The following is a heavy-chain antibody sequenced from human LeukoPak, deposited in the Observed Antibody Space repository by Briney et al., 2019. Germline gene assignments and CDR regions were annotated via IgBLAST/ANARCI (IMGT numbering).Heavy chain of an antibody. J-gene: IGHJ3*02. V-gene: IGHV3-48*02. CDR1: GITFSIYS. D-gene: IGHD1-26*01. CDR3: TRDEGGSGAYLDAFAI. Sequence: GGSLRLSCAASGITFSIYSMNWVRQAPGKGLEWISYISPSSLTKYYADSVEGRFTISRDNAKNSLYLQMNSLRDEDTAVYYCTRDEGGSGAYLDAFAIWGQGTMATVSS. CDR2: ISPSSLTK.